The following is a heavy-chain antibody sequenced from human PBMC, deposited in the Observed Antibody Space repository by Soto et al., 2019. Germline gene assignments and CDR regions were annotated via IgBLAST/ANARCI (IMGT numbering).Heavy chain of an antibody. CDR2: IIPIFGTA. CDR1: GGTFSSYA. CDR3: ASLPLEIAAAGTGGGY. D-gene: IGHD6-13*01. J-gene: IGHJ4*02. V-gene: IGHV1-69*12. Sequence: QVQLVQSGAEVKKPGSSVKVSCKASGGTFSSYAISWVRQAPGQXXXXXGGIIPIFGTANYAQKFQGRVTITADESRSTAYMKLSSLRSEDTAMYYCASLPLEIAAAGTGGGYWGQGTLVTVSS.